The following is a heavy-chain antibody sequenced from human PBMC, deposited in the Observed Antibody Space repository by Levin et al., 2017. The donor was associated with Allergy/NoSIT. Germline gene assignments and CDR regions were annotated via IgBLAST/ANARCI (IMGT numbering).Heavy chain of an antibody. V-gene: IGHV3-23*01. CDR1: GFTFSSYA. Sequence: GGSLRLSCAASGFTFSSYAMSWVRQAPGKGLEWVSAISGSGDSTYYKDSVKGRFTISRDNSKNTLNLQMNSLRAEDTAIYFCAKWDSSAWYDYWGQGTLVIVSS. D-gene: IGHD6-19*01. CDR2: ISGSGDST. CDR3: AKWDSSAWYDY. J-gene: IGHJ4*02.